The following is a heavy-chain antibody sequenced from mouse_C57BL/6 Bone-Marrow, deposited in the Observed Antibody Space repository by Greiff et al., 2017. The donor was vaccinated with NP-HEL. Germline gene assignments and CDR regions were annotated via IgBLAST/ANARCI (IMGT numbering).Heavy chain of an antibody. J-gene: IGHJ4*01. CDR1: GYTFTDYY. D-gene: IGHD1-1*01. CDR3: ARPSYDYAMDD. CDR2: INPNNGGT. Sequence: VQLQQSGPELVKPGASVKISCKASGYTFTDYYMNWVKQSHGKGLEWIGDINPNNGGTSYNQKFKGKATLTVDKSSSTAYMELRSLTSEDSAVYDCARPSYDYAMDDWGKGTSVTVSS. V-gene: IGHV1-26*01.